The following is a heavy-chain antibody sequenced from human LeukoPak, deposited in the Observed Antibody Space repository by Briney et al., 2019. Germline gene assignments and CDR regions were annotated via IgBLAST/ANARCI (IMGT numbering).Heavy chain of an antibody. CDR3: AKDGAPSLTTVTTENFDY. V-gene: IGHV3-23*01. CDR1: GFTFSSYA. J-gene: IGHJ4*02. Sequence: GGSLRLSCAASGFTFSSYAMSWVRQAPGKGLEWVSAISGSGGSTYYADSVKGRFTISRDNSKNTLYLQMNGLRAEDTAVYYCAKDGAPSLTTVTTENFDYWGQGTLVTVSS. CDR2: ISGSGGST. D-gene: IGHD4-17*01.